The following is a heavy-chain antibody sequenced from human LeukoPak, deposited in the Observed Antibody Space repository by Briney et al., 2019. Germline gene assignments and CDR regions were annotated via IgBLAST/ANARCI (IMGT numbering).Heavy chain of an antibody. Sequence: PSETLSLTCTVSGGSLSSSSYYWGWIRQPPGKGLEWIGSIYYSGSTYYNPSLKSRVTISVYTSKNQFSLKLSSVTAADTAVYYCARRYSSGWYAGWFDPWGQGTLVTVSS. CDR2: IYYSGST. CDR1: GGSLSSSSYY. J-gene: IGHJ5*02. CDR3: ARRYSSGWYAGWFDP. D-gene: IGHD6-19*01. V-gene: IGHV4-39*01.